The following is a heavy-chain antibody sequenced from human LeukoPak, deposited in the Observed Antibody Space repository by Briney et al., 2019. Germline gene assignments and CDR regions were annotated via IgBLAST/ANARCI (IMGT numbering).Heavy chain of an antibody. J-gene: IGHJ6*03. V-gene: IGHV4-38-2*01. CDR2: IYHSGST. D-gene: IGHD2-2*01. Sequence: SETLSLTCAVSGYSISSGYYWGWIRQPPGKGLEWIGSIYHSGSTYYNPSLKSRVTISVDTSKNQFSLKLSSVTAADTAVYYCARGYCSSTSCYRYYYYMDVWGKGTTVTVSS. CDR1: GYSISSGYY. CDR3: ARGYCSSTSCYRYYYYMDV.